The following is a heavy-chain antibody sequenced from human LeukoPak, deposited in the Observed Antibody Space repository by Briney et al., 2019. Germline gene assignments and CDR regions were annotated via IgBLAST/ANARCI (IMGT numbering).Heavy chain of an antibody. CDR1: GFTFSSYG. Sequence: HPGGSLRLSCAASGFTFSSYGMHWVRQAPGKGLEWVAVIWYDGSNKYYADSVKGRFTISRDNSKDTLFLQMHSLRPGDTAVYYCVREDTPATANYWGQGTLVTISS. V-gene: IGHV3-33*01. D-gene: IGHD2-21*02. J-gene: IGHJ4*02. CDR2: IWYDGSNK. CDR3: VREDTPATANY.